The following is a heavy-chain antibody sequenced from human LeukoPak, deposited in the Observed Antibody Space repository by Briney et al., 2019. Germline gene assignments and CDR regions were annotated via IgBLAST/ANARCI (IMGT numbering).Heavy chain of an antibody. CDR1: GFTFTTYG. V-gene: IGHV3-23*01. Sequence: GGSLRLSCGASGFTFTTYGMSWVRQAPGKGLEWVSAISGSGGSTYYADSVKGRFTISRDNSKNTLYLQMNSLRAEDTAVYYCAKASGQWLVYDYWGQGTLVTVSS. D-gene: IGHD6-19*01. CDR3: AKASGQWLVYDY. CDR2: ISGSGGST. J-gene: IGHJ4*02.